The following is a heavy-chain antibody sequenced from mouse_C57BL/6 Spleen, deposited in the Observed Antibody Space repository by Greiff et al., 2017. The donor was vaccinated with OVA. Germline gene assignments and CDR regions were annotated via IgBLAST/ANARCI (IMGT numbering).Heavy chain of an antibody. Sequence: EVKVVESGGGLVQPGGSMKLSCVASGFTFSNYWMNWVRQSPEKGLEWVAQIRLKSDNSATHYAESVKGRFTISRDESKSGVYLQMNNLRAEDTGIYYCTIYYDYDPAWFAYWGQGTLVTVSA. CDR3: TIYYDYDPAWFAY. CDR1: GFTFSNYW. V-gene: IGHV6-3*01. CDR2: IRLKSDNSAT. D-gene: IGHD2-4*01. J-gene: IGHJ3*01.